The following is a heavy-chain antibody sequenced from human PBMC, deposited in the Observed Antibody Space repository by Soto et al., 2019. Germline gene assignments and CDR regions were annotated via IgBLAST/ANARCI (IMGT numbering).Heavy chain of an antibody. V-gene: IGHV2-5*02. Sequence: QITLKESGPTLVKPTQTLTLTCTFSGFSLSTSGVGVAWIRQPPGKALEWLALIYWDADKRYSPSLKSRLTITKDTSKNQVVLIMTNMDPVDTATYYCARQGQWLGDWGQGTLVTVSS. CDR2: IYWDADK. CDR3: ARQGQWLGD. D-gene: IGHD6-19*01. J-gene: IGHJ4*02. CDR1: GFSLSTSGVG.